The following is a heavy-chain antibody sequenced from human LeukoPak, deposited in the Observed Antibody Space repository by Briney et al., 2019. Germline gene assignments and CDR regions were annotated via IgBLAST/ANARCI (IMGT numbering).Heavy chain of an antibody. J-gene: IGHJ6*02. Sequence: ASVKVSCKASGYTFTSYDINWVRQATGQGLEWMGWMNPNSGNTGYAQKFQGRVTMTRNTSISTAYMELSSLRSEDTAVYYCARTKGSRSVLIVVVVAASRHYGMDVWGQGTTVTVSS. V-gene: IGHV1-8*01. CDR3: ARTKGSRSVLIVVVVAASRHYGMDV. CDR2: MNPNSGNT. CDR1: GYTFTSYD. D-gene: IGHD2-15*01.